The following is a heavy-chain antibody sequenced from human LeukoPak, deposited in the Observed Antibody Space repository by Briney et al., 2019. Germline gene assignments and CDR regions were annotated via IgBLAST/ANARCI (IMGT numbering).Heavy chain of an antibody. CDR3: ARVGRGIAAAFHY. Sequence: ASVKVSCKASGGTFSSYAISWVRQAPGQGLEWMGGIIPIFGTANYAQKFQGRVTITADKSTSTAYMELSSLRSEDTAVYYCARVGRGIAAAFHYWGQGTLVTVSS. D-gene: IGHD6-13*01. CDR2: IIPIFGTA. V-gene: IGHV1-69*06. J-gene: IGHJ4*02. CDR1: GGTFSSYA.